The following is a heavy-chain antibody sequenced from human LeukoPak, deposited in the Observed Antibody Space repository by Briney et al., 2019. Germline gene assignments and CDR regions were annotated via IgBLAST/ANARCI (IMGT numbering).Heavy chain of an antibody. D-gene: IGHD2-2*01. J-gene: IGHJ4*02. CDR1: GYSISSGYY. CDR3: ARGPARDDIVVVPAATRRFDY. V-gene: IGHV4-38-2*01. CDR2: IYHSGST. Sequence: PSETLSLTCAVSGYSISSGYYWGWIRQPPGKGLEWIGSIYHSGSTYYNPSLKSRVTISVDTSKNQFSLKLSSVTAADTAVYYCARGPARDDIVVVPAATRRFDYRGQGTLVTVSS.